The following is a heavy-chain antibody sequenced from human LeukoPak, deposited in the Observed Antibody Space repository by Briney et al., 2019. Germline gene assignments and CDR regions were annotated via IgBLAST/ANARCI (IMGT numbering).Heavy chain of an antibody. J-gene: IGHJ4*02. D-gene: IGHD6-19*01. Sequence: GGSLRLSCAASGFTFDDYAMHWVRQAPGKGLEWVSGISWNSGSIGYADSVKGRFTISRDNAKNSLYLQMNSLRAEDMALYYCAKDIRSGWYGGHSYFDYWGQGTLVTVSS. CDR1: GFTFDDYA. CDR3: AKDIRSGWYGGHSYFDY. V-gene: IGHV3-9*03. CDR2: ISWNSGSI.